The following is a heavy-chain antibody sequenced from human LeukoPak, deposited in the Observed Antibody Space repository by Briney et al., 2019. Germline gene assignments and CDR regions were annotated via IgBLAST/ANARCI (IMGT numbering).Heavy chain of an antibody. D-gene: IGHD5/OR15-5a*01. J-gene: IGHJ4*02. CDR1: GFTFSSYW. V-gene: IGHV3-7*01. Sequence: GSLRLSCAASGFTFSSYWMSWVRQAPGKGLEWVANIKQDGSDKNYVDSVKGRFTISRDNAKNSLYLQMKSLRAEDTAVYYCARQKYLRGPDVEYFDYWGQGTLVTVSS. CDR3: ARQKYLRGPDVEYFDY. CDR2: IKQDGSDK.